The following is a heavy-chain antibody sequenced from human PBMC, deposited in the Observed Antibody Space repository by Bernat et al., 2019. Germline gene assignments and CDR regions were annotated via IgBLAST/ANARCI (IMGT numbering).Heavy chain of an antibody. CDR3: ARVRCSSTSCYFPWFNP. Sequence: QVQLVQSGAEVKKPGSSVKVSCKASGGTFSSYAISWVRQAPGQGLEWMGRINPNSGGTNYAQKFQGRVTMTSDTSISTAYMELSRLRSDDTAVYYCARVRCSSTSCYFPWFNPWGQGTLVTVSS. V-gene: IGHV1-2*06. CDR1: GGTFSSYA. J-gene: IGHJ5*02. D-gene: IGHD2-2*01. CDR2: INPNSGGT.